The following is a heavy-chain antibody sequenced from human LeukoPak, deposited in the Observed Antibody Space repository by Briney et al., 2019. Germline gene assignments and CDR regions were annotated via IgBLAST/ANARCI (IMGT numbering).Heavy chain of an antibody. CDR1: GYTFTSYY. CDR2: INPSGGGT. J-gene: IGHJ5*02. V-gene: IGHV1-46*01. D-gene: IGHD1-26*01. CDR3: ARDTTPYNWFDP. Sequence: ASVKVSCKASGYTFTSYYMHWVRQAPGQGLEWMGIINPSGGGTSYAQKFQGRVTMTRDTSTSTVYMELSSLRSEDTAVYYCARDTTPYNWFDPWGQGTLVTVSS.